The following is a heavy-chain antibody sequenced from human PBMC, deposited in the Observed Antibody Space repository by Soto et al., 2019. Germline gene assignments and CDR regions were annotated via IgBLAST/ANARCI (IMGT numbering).Heavy chain of an antibody. D-gene: IGHD4-17*01. CDR1: GFTFSSYA. J-gene: IGHJ4*02. V-gene: IGHV3-23*01. CDR3: ATSSGGTVTTTFDY. Sequence: EVQLLESGGGLVQPGGSLRLSCAASGFTFSSYAMSWVRQAPGKGLEWVSAISGSGGSTYYADYVKGRFTISRDNSKNTLYLQMNSLRAEDTAVYYCATSSGGTVTTTFDYWGQGTLVTVSS. CDR2: ISGSGGST.